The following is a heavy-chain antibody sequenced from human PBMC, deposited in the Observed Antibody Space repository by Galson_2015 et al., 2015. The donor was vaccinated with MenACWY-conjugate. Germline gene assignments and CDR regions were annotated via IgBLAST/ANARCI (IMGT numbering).Heavy chain of an antibody. J-gene: IGHJ6*02. CDR2: ISSSSSYI. V-gene: IGHV3-21*01. Sequence: SLRLSCAASGFTFSSYSMNWVRQAPGKGLEWVSSISSSSSYIYYADSVKGRFTISRDNAKNSLYLQMNSLRAEDTAVYYCARDQYSSSYYYGMDVWGQGTTVTVSS. CDR3: ARDQYSSSYYYGMDV. CDR1: GFTFSSYS. D-gene: IGHD6-6*01.